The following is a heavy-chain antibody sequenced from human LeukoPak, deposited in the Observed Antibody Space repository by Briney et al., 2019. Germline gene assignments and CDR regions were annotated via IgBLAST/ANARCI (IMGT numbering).Heavy chain of an antibody. CDR1: GFTFSIFG. CDR3: AKRGDRSGWSYYFDY. J-gene: IGHJ4*02. Sequence: GGSLRLSCAASGFTFSIFGMSWVRQAPGKGLEWVAVISLDGSNYLDADSVKGRFSISRDNSKNTVYLQMSSLTDEDTAVYFCAKRGDRSGWSYYFDYWGQGTLVTVSS. D-gene: IGHD6-19*01. V-gene: IGHV3-30*18. CDR2: ISLDGSNY.